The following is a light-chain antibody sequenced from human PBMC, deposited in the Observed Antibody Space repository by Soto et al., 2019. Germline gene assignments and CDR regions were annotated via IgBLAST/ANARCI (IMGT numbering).Light chain of an antibody. CDR3: QQYGGSPTWT. CDR1: HSVANNY. Sequence: IVFAQSPATLSLSPGERATISCRASHSVANNYLAWYQQKHGQAPRLIIFAASSRATGVPHRFSASGSGTDFTLTISRLEPEDFAVYFCQQYGGSPTWTFGQGTKVDIK. CDR2: AAS. V-gene: IGKV3-20*01. J-gene: IGKJ1*01.